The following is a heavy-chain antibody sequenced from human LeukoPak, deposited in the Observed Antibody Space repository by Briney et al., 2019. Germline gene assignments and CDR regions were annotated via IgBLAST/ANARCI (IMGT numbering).Heavy chain of an antibody. CDR1: GGSVSKDNHY. CDR2: ISYSGST. CDR3: ARGLRAYYFDGSGHFDY. Sequence: SETLSLTCSVSGGSVSKDNHYWTWIRQPPGKGLEWIGYISYSGSTNYNPSLKSRVTMSLDTSKNQFSLKLSSVTAADTAVYYCARGLRAYYFDGSGHFDYWGQGTLITVSS. V-gene: IGHV4-61*01. D-gene: IGHD3-22*01. J-gene: IGHJ4*02.